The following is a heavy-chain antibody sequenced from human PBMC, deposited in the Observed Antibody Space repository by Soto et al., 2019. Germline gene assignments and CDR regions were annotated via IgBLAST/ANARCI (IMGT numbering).Heavy chain of an antibody. Sequence: GGSPRLSCVASGFTFSSYAMSWVRQAPGKGLEWVSAISGTGGSTYYADSVKGRFTISRDNSKNTLYLQMNSLRAEDTAVYYCAREGSHGMDVWGQGTTVTVSS. CDR3: AREGSHGMDV. J-gene: IGHJ6*02. V-gene: IGHV3-23*01. CDR2: ISGTGGST. CDR1: GFTFSSYA.